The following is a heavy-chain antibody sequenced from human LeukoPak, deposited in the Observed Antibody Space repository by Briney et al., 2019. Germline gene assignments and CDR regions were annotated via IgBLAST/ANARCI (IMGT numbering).Heavy chain of an antibody. J-gene: IGHJ3*02. Sequence: SVYISSKASGYTITGYYMHWVRPAPGQAVDWMGRINPHSGDTKHAQKFQGRVTMTRATSSSTAYMELSRLRSDDTAVYYCARNLVGGSITGTYFDAFDIWGQGTMVTVSS. CDR2: INPHSGDT. CDR3: ARNLVGGSITGTYFDAFDI. D-gene: IGHD1-20*01. CDR1: GYTITGYY. V-gene: IGHV1-2*06.